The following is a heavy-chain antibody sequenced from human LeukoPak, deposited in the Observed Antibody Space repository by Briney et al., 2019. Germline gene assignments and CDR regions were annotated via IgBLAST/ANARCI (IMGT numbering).Heavy chain of an antibody. CDR2: ISSSGGTI. D-gene: IGHD4-17*01. CDR1: GFTFSDYY. J-gene: IGHJ4*02. Sequence: PGRSLRLSCAASGFTFSDYYMSWVRQAPGMGLEWISYISSSGGTIYYADSVVGRFTISRDNARNSLFLQMNSLRVEDTAVYYCARDGPHGDYEDYWGQGTLVTVSS. CDR3: ARDGPHGDYEDY. V-gene: IGHV3-11*01.